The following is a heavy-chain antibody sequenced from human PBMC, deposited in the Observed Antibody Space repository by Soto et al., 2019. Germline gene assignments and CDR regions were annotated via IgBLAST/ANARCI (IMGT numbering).Heavy chain of an antibody. V-gene: IGHV5-51*01. CDR1: GYSFPSQW. D-gene: IGHD3-10*01. CDR3: VRIPHSTTSYYAHRYGMDV. Sequence: RGESLKISCKGSGYSFPSQWIGWVRQLPGKGLEWMGSIYPADSDTRYSPSFEGQVTISADKSIHTAYLQWSSLKASDTATYYCVRIPHSTTSYYAHRYGMDVWGQGTTVTVSS. CDR2: IYPADSDT. J-gene: IGHJ6*02.